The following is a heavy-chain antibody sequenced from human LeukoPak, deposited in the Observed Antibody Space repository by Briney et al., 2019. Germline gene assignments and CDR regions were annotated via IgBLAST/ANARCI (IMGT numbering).Heavy chain of an antibody. CDR3: ARKKGDYVWGSYRVIYYFDY. CDR2: INHSGST. CDR1: GGSFSGYY. V-gene: IGHV4-34*01. D-gene: IGHD3-16*02. Sequence: SETLSLTCAVYGGSFSGYYWSWIRQPPGKVLEWIGEINHSGSTNYNPSLKSRVTISVDTSKNQFSLKLSSVTAADTAVYYCARKKGDYVWGSYRVIYYFDYWGQGTLVTVSS. J-gene: IGHJ4*02.